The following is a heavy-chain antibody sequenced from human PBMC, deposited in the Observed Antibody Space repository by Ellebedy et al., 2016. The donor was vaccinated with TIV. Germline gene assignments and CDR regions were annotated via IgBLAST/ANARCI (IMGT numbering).Heavy chain of an antibody. D-gene: IGHD3-9*01. V-gene: IGHV4-34*01. Sequence: SETLSLTXAVYGGSFSGYYWSWIRQPPGKGLEWIGEINHSAGTNYNPSPKSRVTISLDTSKNQFSLKLTSVTAADTALYYCARGGHYNAPFNYYYYYGMNVWGQGTTVTVSS. CDR3: ARGGHYNAPFNYYYYYGMNV. CDR2: INHSAGT. J-gene: IGHJ6*02. CDR1: GGSFSGYY.